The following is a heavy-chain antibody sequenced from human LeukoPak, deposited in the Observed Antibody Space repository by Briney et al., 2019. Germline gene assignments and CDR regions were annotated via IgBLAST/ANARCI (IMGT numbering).Heavy chain of an antibody. J-gene: IGHJ4*02. CDR1: GYSFTGYY. Sequence: ASVTVSCKTSGYSFTGYYIHWVRQAPGQGLEWMGWINPSSGGTNYAQKFLGRVTMTRDTSVTTAYMELGSLRSDDTAIYYCARILGTTDPFDYWGQGTLVTVSS. CDR3: ARILGTTDPFDY. D-gene: IGHD1-1*01. CDR2: INPSSGGT. V-gene: IGHV1-2*02.